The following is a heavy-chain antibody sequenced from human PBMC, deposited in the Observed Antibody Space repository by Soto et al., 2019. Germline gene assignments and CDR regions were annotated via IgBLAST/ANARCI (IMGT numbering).Heavy chain of an antibody. Sequence: GESLKISCKGSGYSFTSYWISWVRQMPGKGLEWMGIIYPGDSDTRYSPSFQGQVTISADKSISTAYLQWSSLKASDTAMYYCARQLGYCSSTSCYKTGNWFDPWGQGTLVTVSS. J-gene: IGHJ5*02. CDR2: IYPGDSDT. CDR1: GYSFTSYW. V-gene: IGHV5-51*01. D-gene: IGHD2-2*02. CDR3: ARQLGYCSSTSCYKTGNWFDP.